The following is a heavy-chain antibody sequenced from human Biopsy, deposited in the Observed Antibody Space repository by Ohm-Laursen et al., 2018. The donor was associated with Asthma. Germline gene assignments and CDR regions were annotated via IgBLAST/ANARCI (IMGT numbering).Heavy chain of an antibody. D-gene: IGHD2-21*01. Sequence: SLRLSCTASGTLFGSYNMHWARQAPGKGLEWVAVITFDGSTQHYGDSVKGRFTISRDNSRNTLYLQKNSLRADDTAVYYCARAGESDLVGGLDVWGQGTTVIVS. J-gene: IGHJ6*02. CDR3: ARAGESDLVGGLDV. CDR2: ITFDGSTQ. CDR1: GTLFGSYN. V-gene: IGHV3-30-3*01.